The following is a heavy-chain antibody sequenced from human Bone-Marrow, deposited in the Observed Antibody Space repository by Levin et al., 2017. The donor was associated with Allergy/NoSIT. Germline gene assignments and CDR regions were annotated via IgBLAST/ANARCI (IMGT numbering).Heavy chain of an antibody. V-gene: IGHV4-39*01. Sequence: SETLSLTCTVSGDSISSTSYYWGWIRQPPGKGLEWIGSIYYSGSTYYKPSLKSRVTISVDTSKNQFSLKLSPVTAADTAVYSCAGQIYYLDDALGCWFDPWGQGTLVTVSS. CDR3: AGQIYYLDDALGCWFDP. D-gene: IGHD2/OR15-2a*01. CDR2: IYYSGST. J-gene: IGHJ5*02. CDR1: GDSISSTSYY.